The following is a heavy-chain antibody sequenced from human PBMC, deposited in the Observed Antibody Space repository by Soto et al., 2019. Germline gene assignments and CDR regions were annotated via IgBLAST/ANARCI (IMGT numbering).Heavy chain of an antibody. J-gene: IGHJ6*02. Sequence: GESLKISCQASGYTFSNYWIGWVRQLPEKGLEWMGVIYPGDSDTRYSPSFQGQVTISADKSISTAYLQWSSLKASDTAVYYCASSRVTTLGYYYYGLDVWGQGTTVTVSS. CDR3: ASSRVTTLGYYYYGLDV. CDR2: IYPGDSDT. CDR1: GYTFSNYW. V-gene: IGHV5-51*01. D-gene: IGHD4-17*01.